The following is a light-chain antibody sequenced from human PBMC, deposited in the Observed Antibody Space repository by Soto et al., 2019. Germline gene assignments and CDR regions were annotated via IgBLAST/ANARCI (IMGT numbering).Light chain of an antibody. CDR3: QNYNSARRT. CDR2: ASF. J-gene: IGKJ1*01. CDR1: QGISNS. Sequence: DIQMTQSPSSLSASVGVRVTITCRASQGISNSLAWDQQKPGKVPKLLIYASFTFQSEVPSRFSGSGSGTAFTLTISSLQPEDAATYYEQNYNSARRTFGQRTTVEIK. V-gene: IGKV1-27*01.